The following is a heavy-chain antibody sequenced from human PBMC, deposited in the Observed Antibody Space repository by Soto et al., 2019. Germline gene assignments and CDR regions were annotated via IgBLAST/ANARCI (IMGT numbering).Heavy chain of an antibody. V-gene: IGHV3-11*01. CDR3: ARENEQWVAADN. CDR2: ITSSGSTI. CDR1: GFTFSDYY. D-gene: IGHD6-19*01. Sequence: GGSLRLSCAASGFTFSDYYMSWIRQAPGKGLEWVSYITSSGSTIYYADSVKGRFTISRDNAKNSLYLQMNSLRAEDTAVYYCARENEQWVAADNWGQGTLVTVSS. J-gene: IGHJ4*02.